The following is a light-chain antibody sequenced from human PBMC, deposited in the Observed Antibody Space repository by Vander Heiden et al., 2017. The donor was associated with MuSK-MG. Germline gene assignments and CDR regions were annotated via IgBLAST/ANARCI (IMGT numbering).Light chain of an antibody. CDR3: QSYDSSLSGYV. Sequence: QSVLTQAPSGSGAPGQRVTISCTVSSSNIGAGYDVHWYQQLPETAPKLLIYGNSNRPSGVPDRFSGSKAGTSASLAITGLQAEDEADYYCQSYDSSLSGYVFGTGTKVTVL. CDR1: SSNIGAGYD. CDR2: GNS. V-gene: IGLV1-40*01. J-gene: IGLJ1*01.